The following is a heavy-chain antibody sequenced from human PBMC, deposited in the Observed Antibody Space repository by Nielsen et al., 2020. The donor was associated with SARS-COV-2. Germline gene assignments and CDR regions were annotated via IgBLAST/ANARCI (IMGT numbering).Heavy chain of an antibody. D-gene: IGHD3-10*01. V-gene: IGHV3-7*01. J-gene: IGHJ4*02. CDR1: GFTFSNHW. CDR3: ARDASTALWSYYTVH. CDR2: IKQDGGEK. Sequence: GGSLRLSCATSGFTFSNHWMTWVRQAPGKGLEWVANIKQDGGEKYYVDSVKGRFTISRDNSKNSVYLQMNSLRAEDTAVYFCARDASTALWSYYTVHWGQGTLVTVSS.